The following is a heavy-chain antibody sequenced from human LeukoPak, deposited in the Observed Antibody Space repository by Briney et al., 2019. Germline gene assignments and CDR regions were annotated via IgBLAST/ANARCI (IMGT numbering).Heavy chain of an antibody. CDR2: ISAYNGNT. D-gene: IGHD3-22*01. J-gene: IGHJ4*02. V-gene: IGHV1-18*01. Sequence: ASVKVSCKASDYTFTSYGISWVRQAPGQGLEWMGWISAYNGNTNYAQKLQGRVTMTTDTSTSTAYMELRSLRSDDTAVYYCAREGYYDSSGYPGPNFDYWGQGTLVTVSS. CDR1: DYTFTSYG. CDR3: AREGYYDSSGYPGPNFDY.